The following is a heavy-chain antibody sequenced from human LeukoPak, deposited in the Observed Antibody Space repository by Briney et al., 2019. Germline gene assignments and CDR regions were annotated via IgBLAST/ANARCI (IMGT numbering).Heavy chain of an antibody. CDR3: ARNYGDYVPFDL. CDR2: IDPSDSYT. V-gene: IGHV5-10-1*01. Sequence: NPGESLKISCKGSGYSFTSYWISWVRQRPGKGLEGRGRIDPSDSYTNYSPSFQGQVTISGDKSISTVFLQWSSLKASDTAMYYCARNYGDYVPFDLWGRGTLVTVSS. CDR1: GYSFTSYW. D-gene: IGHD4-17*01. J-gene: IGHJ2*01.